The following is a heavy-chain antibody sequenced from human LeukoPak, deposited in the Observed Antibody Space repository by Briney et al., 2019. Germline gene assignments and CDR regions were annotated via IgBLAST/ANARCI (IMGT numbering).Heavy chain of an antibody. J-gene: IGHJ4*02. CDR3: ARGAGGFSALDY. Sequence: SVKVSCKASGGTFSSFASTWVRQAPGQGLEWMGGFIPIIGTANYAQKFQGRVTITMDESTRTAYMELSSLRSEDTAVYYCARGAGGFSALDYWGQGTPVTVSS. V-gene: IGHV1-69*05. CDR2: FIPIIGTA. CDR1: GGTFSSFA. D-gene: IGHD5-18*01.